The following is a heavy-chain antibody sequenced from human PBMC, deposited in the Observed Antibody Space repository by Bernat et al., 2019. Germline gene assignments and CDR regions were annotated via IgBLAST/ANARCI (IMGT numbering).Heavy chain of an antibody. Sequence: EVQLLESGGGLVQPGGSLRLSCAASGFTFSSYEMNWVRQAPGKGLEWVSYISSSGSTIYYADSVKGRFTISRDNAKNSLYLQMNSLRAEDTAVYYCARDAAVAGSSEFDYWGQGTLVTVSS. CDR2: ISSSGSTI. V-gene: IGHV3-48*03. CDR3: ARDAAVAGSSEFDY. CDR1: GFTFSSYE. J-gene: IGHJ4*02. D-gene: IGHD6-19*01.